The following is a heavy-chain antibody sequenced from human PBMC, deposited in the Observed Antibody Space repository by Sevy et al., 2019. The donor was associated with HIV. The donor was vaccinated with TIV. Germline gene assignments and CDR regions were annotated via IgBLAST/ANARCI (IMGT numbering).Heavy chain of an antibody. CDR1: GFTFSDYG. Sequence: GGSLRLSCAASGFTFSDYGMAWVRQAPGKGLEWVAVISFDGSSKFYAESVKGRFTFSRDTSRNTLFLQMNSLRSEDTAVYYCAKGSSSAGPGLLDYWGQGTLVTVSS. J-gene: IGHJ4*02. CDR2: ISFDGSSK. D-gene: IGHD6-6*01. V-gene: IGHV3-30*18. CDR3: AKGSSSAGPGLLDY.